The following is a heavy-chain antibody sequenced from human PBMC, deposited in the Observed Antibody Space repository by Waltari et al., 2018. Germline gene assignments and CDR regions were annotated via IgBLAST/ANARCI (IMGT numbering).Heavy chain of an antibody. CDR2: VHRSGRT. CDR3: ARDRGRGLYLDS. J-gene: IGHJ4*02. V-gene: IGHV4-4*02. Sequence: QLQLQESGPGLVKPSGTLSLTCVCSGDSLSTNNWWSWVRQSPEKGLEWIGQVHRSGRTNYNPSFASRVDMSLEMSINQFSLKVVSATAADTAVYYCARDRGRGLYLDSWGQGTLVTVSP. CDR1: GDSLSTNNW. D-gene: IGHD2-15*01.